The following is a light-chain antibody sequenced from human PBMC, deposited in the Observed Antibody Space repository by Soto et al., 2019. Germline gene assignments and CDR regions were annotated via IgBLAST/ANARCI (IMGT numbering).Light chain of an antibody. Sequence: DIQMTQSPSTLSASVRDRVTITCRASQSISSWLAWYQQKPGKAPKVLIFDASSLESWVPSRFSGSGSATEFTLTISSLQTDDFATCYCQQYSTYPWTFAQGTKVDIK. CDR2: DAS. CDR1: QSISSW. V-gene: IGKV1-5*01. CDR3: QQYSTYPWT. J-gene: IGKJ1*01.